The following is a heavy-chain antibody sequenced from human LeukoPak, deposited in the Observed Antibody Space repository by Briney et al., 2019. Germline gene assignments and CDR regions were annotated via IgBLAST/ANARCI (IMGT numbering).Heavy chain of an antibody. J-gene: IGHJ3*02. CDR2: INAGNGNT. CDR3: ARGHYYDSSGPMGHDAFDI. D-gene: IGHD3-22*01. Sequence: ASVKVSCKASGYTFTSYAMHWVRQAPGQRLEWMGWINAGNGNTKYSQKFQGRVTITRDTSASTAYMELSSLRSEDTAVYYCARGHYYDSSGPMGHDAFDIWGQGTMVTVSS. V-gene: IGHV1-3*01. CDR1: GYTFTSYA.